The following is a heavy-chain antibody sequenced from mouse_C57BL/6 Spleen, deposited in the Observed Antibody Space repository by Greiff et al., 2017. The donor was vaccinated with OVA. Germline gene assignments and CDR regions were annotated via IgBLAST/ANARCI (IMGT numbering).Heavy chain of an antibody. V-gene: IGHV1-50*01. CDR3: ARWSYAMDY. CDR1: GYTFTSYW. CDR2: IDPSDSYT. J-gene: IGHJ4*01. Sequence: QVQLKQPGAELVKPGASVKLSCKASGYTFTSYWMQWVKQRPGQGLEWIGEIDPSDSYTNYNQKFKGKATLTVDTSSSTAYMQLSSLTSEDSAVYYCARWSYAMDYWGQGTSVTVSS.